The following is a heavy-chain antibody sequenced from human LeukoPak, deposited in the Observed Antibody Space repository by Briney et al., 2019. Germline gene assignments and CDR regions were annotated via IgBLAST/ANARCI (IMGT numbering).Heavy chain of an antibody. V-gene: IGHV1-8*01. CDR1: GYTFTSYD. Sequence: ASVKVSRKASGYTFTSYDINWVRQATGQGLEWMGWMNPNSGNTGYAQKFQGRVTMTRNTSISTAYMELSSLRSEDTAVYYCARGQPDYREYFDWGQGTLVTVSS. CDR2: MNPNSGNT. D-gene: IGHD3-9*01. CDR3: ARGQPDYREYFD. J-gene: IGHJ4*02.